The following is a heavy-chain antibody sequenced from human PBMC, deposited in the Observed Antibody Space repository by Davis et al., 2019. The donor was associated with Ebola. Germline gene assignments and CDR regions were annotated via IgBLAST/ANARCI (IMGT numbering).Heavy chain of an antibody. CDR2: INHSGST. CDR1: GGSFSGYY. Sequence: SETLSLTCAVYGGSFSGYYWSWIRQPPGKGLEWIGEINHSGSTNYNPSLKSRVTISVDTSKNQFSLKLSSVTAADTAVYYCARQRGDYSNYVSHWFDPWGQGTLVTVSS. CDR3: ARQRGDYSNYVSHWFDP. D-gene: IGHD4-11*01. V-gene: IGHV4-34*01. J-gene: IGHJ5*02.